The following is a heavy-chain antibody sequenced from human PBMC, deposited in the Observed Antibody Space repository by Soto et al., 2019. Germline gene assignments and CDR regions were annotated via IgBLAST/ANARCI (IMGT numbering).Heavy chain of an antibody. CDR2: ISRNGGST. Sequence: GGSLRLSCSASGFTFSSYAMHWVRQAPGKGLEYVSAISRNGGSTYYDDSVKGRFTISRENSKNTLYLQMSSLRAEDTAVYYCVKSGGSWPEKYYYYGMDVWGQGTTVTVSS. V-gene: IGHV3-64D*08. J-gene: IGHJ6*02. CDR1: GFTFSSYA. D-gene: IGHD2-15*01. CDR3: VKSGGSWPEKYYYYGMDV.